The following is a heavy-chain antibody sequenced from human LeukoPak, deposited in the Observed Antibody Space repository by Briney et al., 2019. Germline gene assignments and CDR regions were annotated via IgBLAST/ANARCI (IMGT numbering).Heavy chain of an antibody. CDR2: IRYDGSNK. J-gene: IGHJ4*02. CDR1: GFTFSSYG. Sequence: GGSLRLSCAASGFTFSSYGMHWVRQAPGKGLEWVAFIRYDGSNKYYADSVKGRFTISRDNSKNTLYLQMNSLRAEDTAVYYCARTTMVRGPSDYWGQGTLVTVSS. D-gene: IGHD3-10*01. CDR3: ARTTMVRGPSDY. V-gene: IGHV3-30*02.